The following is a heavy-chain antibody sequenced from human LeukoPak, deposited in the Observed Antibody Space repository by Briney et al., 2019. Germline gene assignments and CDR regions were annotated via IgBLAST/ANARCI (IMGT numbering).Heavy chain of an antibody. CDR1: GGSISSYY. J-gene: IGHJ4*02. D-gene: IGHD1-26*01. V-gene: IGHV4-59*08. CDR2: IYYSGST. CDR3: ATSLGATLVYFDY. Sequence: PSETLSLTCTVSGGSISSYYWSWIRQPPGKGLEWIGYIYYSGSTNYNPSLKSRVTISVDTSKNQFSLKLSSVTAADTAVYYRATSLGATLVYFDYWGQGTLVTVSS.